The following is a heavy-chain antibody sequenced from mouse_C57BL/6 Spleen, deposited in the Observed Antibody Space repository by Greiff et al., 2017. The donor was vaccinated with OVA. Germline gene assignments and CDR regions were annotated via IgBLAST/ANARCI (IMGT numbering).Heavy chain of an antibody. J-gene: IGHJ4*01. CDR3: TGITTVVATGDAMDY. CDR1: GFTFSNYW. V-gene: IGHV6-3*01. Sequence: EVQLVESGGGLVQPGGSMKLSCVASGFTFSNYWMNWVRQSPEKGLEWVAQIRLKSDNYATHYAESVKGRFTISRDDSKSSVYLQMNNLRAEDTGIYYCTGITTVVATGDAMDYWGQGTSVTVSS. CDR2: IRLKSDNYAT. D-gene: IGHD1-1*01.